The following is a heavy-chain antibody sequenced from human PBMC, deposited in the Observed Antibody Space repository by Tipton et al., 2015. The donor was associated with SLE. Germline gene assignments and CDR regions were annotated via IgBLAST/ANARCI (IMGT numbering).Heavy chain of an antibody. CDR3: AREDGPGDGGYSSSWYVGSWFDP. CDR1: GFTFSSYW. J-gene: IGHJ5*02. CDR2: IKQDGSEK. Sequence: GSLRLSCAASGFTFSSYWMSWVRQAPGKGLEWVANIKQDGSEKYYVDSVKGRFTISRDNAKNSLYLQMNSLRAEDTAVYYCAREDGPGDGGYSSSWYVGSWFDPWGQGTLVTVSS. V-gene: IGHV3-7*01. D-gene: IGHD6-13*01.